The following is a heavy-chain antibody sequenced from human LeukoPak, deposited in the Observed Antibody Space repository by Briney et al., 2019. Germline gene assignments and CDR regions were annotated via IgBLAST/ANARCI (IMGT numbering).Heavy chain of an antibody. CDR1: GYTFTGYY. Sequence: ASVKVSCKASGYTFTGYYMHWARQAPGQGLEWMGWINPNSGGTNYAQKFQGRVTMTRDTSISTAYMELSRLRSDDTAVYYCARDRVTLYYYYMDVWGKGTTVTISS. V-gene: IGHV1-2*02. CDR2: INPNSGGT. D-gene: IGHD3-16*01. J-gene: IGHJ6*03. CDR3: ARDRVTLYYYYMDV.